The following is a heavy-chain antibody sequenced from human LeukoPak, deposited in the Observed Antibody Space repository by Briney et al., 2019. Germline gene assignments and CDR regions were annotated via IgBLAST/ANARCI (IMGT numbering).Heavy chain of an antibody. CDR2: ISGSGGST. V-gene: IGHV3-23*01. Sequence: GGSLRLSCAASGFTFSSYAMGWVRQAPGKGLEWVSAISGSGGSTYYADSVKGRSTISRDNSKNTLYLQMNSLRAEDTAVYYCAKDRAAMAYYYFDYWGQGTLVTVPS. CDR3: AKDRAAMAYYYFDY. CDR1: GFTFSSYA. D-gene: IGHD5-18*01. J-gene: IGHJ4*02.